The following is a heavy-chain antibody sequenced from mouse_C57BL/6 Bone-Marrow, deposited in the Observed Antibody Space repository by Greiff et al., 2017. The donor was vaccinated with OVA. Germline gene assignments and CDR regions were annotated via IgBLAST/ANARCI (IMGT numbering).Heavy chain of an antibody. CDR3: ARSDYGY. CDR2: IYTGDGDT. D-gene: IGHD1-1*01. Sequence: QVQLKESGPELVKPGASVKISCKASGYAFSSSWMNWVKQRPGKGLEWIGRIYTGDGDTNSTGKFQGKATLTADKTSSTAYMQLSSLTSDDSAVYFCARSDYGYWGQGTLVTVSA. J-gene: IGHJ3*01. V-gene: IGHV1-82*01. CDR1: GYAFSSSW.